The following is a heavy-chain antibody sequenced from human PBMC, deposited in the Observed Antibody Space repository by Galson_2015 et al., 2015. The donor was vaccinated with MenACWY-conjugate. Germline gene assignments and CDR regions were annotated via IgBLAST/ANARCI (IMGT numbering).Heavy chain of an antibody. CDR1: GFTFDDYA. CDR2: ISWNSGSI. D-gene: IGHD1-26*01. CDR3: AKDMASIVGATTADDDSYYGMDV. Sequence: SLRLSCAASGFTFDDYAMHWVRQAPGKGLEWVSGISWNSGSIGYADSVKGRFTISRDNAKNSLYLQMNSLRAEDTALYYCAKDMASIVGATTADDDSYYGMDVWGQGTTVTVSS. V-gene: IGHV3-9*01. J-gene: IGHJ6*02.